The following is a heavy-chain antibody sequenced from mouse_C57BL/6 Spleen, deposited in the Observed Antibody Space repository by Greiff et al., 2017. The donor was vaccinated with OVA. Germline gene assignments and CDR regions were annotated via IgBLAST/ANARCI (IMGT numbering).Heavy chain of an antibody. J-gene: IGHJ3*01. V-gene: IGHV5-6*01. Sequence: EVKLMESGGDLVKPGGSLKLSCAASGFTFSSYGMSWVRQTPDKRLEWVATISSGGSYTYYPDSVKGRFTISRDNAKNTLYLQMSSLKSEDTAMYYCARHEGNLFAYWGQGTLVTVSA. CDR1: GFTFSSYG. CDR3: ARHEGNLFAY. D-gene: IGHD2-1*01. CDR2: ISSGGSYT.